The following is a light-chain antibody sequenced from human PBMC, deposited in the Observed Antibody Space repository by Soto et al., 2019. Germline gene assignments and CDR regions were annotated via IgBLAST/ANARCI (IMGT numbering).Light chain of an antibody. Sequence: SVLTQPRSVSGAPGQSVTISCTGTSSDLGAYNSVSWHQQHPGRAPELMIYDVNKRPSGVADRFSGSKSGNTASLTISGLQAEDEADYYCCSYAGNSYVFGTGTKVTVL. CDR1: SSDLGAYNS. CDR3: CSYAGNSYV. J-gene: IGLJ1*01. CDR2: DVN. V-gene: IGLV2-11*01.